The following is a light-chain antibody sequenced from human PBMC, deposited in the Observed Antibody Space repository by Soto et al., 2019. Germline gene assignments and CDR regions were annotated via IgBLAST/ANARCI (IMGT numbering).Light chain of an antibody. Sequence: DIVLTQSPATLSLSPGERATLSCRASQSVSTYLAWYQQKPGQAPRLLIYDASNRATGIPARFSGSGSGTDFTLTISSLEPEDFAVYHCQQRSSWPSFGQGTRLEIK. V-gene: IGKV3-11*01. CDR1: QSVSTY. J-gene: IGKJ5*01. CDR2: DAS. CDR3: QQRSSWPS.